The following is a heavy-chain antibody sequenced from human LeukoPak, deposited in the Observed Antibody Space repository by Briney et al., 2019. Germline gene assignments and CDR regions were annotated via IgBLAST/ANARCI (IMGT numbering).Heavy chain of an antibody. J-gene: IGHJ6*04. CDR3: ATGQYCGSTSCYSAFYYGMDV. CDR2: FDPEDGEK. CDR1: GYTLTELS. Sequence: ASVKVSCKVSGYTLTELSMHWVRQAPGKGLEWMGGFDPEDGEKIYAQKFQGRVTMTEDTSTDTAYMELSSLRSEDTAVYYCATGQYCGSTSCYSAFYYGMDVWGKGTTVTVSS. D-gene: IGHD2-2*01. V-gene: IGHV1-24*01.